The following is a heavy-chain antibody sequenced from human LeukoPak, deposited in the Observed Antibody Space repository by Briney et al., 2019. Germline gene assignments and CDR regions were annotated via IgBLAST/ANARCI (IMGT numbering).Heavy chain of an antibody. CDR1: GFTLSSKV. D-gene: IGHD3-10*01. CDR2: IIRDGAGT. CDR3: ARAVGYGAGSYGFDI. V-gene: IGHV3-74*01. Sequence: GGSLRLSCAASGFTLSSKVMHWVRQAPGTGLVWVSRIIRDGAGTDYADSVKGRFTISRDIATNTLYLQMNSLRAEDTAVYYCARAVGYGAGSYGFDIWGQGTTVTVSS. J-gene: IGHJ3*02.